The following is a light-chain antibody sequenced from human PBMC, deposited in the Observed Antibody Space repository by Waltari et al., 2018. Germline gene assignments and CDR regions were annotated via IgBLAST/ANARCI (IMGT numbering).Light chain of an antibody. CDR1: RGIDSY. J-gene: IGKJ5*01. CDR2: DAS. Sequence: DIQMTQSPSSLSTSVGDRVTITCRASRGIDSYLNWYKQRPGRAPKNQIYDASTLQREVPTRFSGGGIGTDFTLTINNLQPEDFATYFCQQSYSPPFTFGQGTRLEI. V-gene: IGKV1-39*01. CDR3: QQSYSPPFT.